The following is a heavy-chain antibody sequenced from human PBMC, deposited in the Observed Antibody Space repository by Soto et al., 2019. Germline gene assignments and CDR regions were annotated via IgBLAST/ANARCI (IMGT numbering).Heavy chain of an antibody. CDR1: GYIFSNHW. Sequence: GDSVNISFKGSGYIFSNHWIAWVRQMPGKGLEWMGIIYPGDSDTRYSPSFQGQVTFSADRSMNTVYVQWTSLKASDTAIYFCTRLSGYASVYSDGIDVWGQGTTVTVSS. D-gene: IGHD5-12*01. CDR2: IYPGDSDT. J-gene: IGHJ6*02. CDR3: TRLSGYASVYSDGIDV. V-gene: IGHV5-51*01.